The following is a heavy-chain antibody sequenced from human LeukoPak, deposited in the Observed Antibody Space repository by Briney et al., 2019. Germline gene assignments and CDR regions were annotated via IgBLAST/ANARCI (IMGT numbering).Heavy chain of an antibody. Sequence: GGSLRLSCAVSGFTFSSYEMNWVRQAPGKGLEWVSAISGSGGSTYYADSVKGRFTISRDNSKNTLYLQMNSLRAEDTAVYYCANPARTDYADYWGQGTLVTVSS. V-gene: IGHV3-23*01. D-gene: IGHD1-14*01. CDR2: ISGSGGST. CDR3: ANPARTDYADY. CDR1: GFTFSSYE. J-gene: IGHJ4*02.